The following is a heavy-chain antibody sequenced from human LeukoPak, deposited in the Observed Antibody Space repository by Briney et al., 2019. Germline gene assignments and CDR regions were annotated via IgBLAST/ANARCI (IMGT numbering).Heavy chain of an antibody. CDR1: GGSISSYY. V-gene: IGHV4-4*07. D-gene: IGHD5-24*01. Sequence: SETLSLTCTVSGGSISSYYWSWIRQPAGKGLEWIGRIYTSGSTNYNPSLKSRVTMSVDTSKNQFSLKLSSVTAADTAVYYCAGRRWLQFRTRFDYWGQGTLVTVSS. CDR3: AGRRWLQFRTRFDY. CDR2: IYTSGST. J-gene: IGHJ4*02.